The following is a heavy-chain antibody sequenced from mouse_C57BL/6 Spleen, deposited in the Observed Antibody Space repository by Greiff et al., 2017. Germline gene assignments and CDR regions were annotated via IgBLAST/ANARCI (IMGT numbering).Heavy chain of an antibody. J-gene: IGHJ4*01. D-gene: IGHD2-4*01. Sequence: QVQLQQSGAELVRPGTSVKVSCKASGYAFTNYLIEWVKQRPGQGLEWIGVINPGSGGTNYNEKFKGKATLTADKSSSTAYMQLSSLTSDDSAVYFCARRDDYHYYAMDYWGQGTTVTVSS. CDR1: GYAFTNYL. V-gene: IGHV1-54*01. CDR3: ARRDDYHYYAMDY. CDR2: INPGSGGT.